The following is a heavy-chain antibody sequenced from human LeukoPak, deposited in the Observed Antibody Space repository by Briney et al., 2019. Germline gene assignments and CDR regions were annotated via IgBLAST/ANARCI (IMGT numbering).Heavy chain of an antibody. CDR3: ARIRTGTYFDY. Sequence: RESGPALVKPTQTLTLTCTFPGFSLSTTGMCVSWLRQPPGKALEWLARIDWDDDKYYSTSLKTRLTISKDTSKNQVVLTMTNMDPVDTATYYCARIRTGTYFDYWGQGTLVTVSS. CDR1: GFSLSTTGMC. J-gene: IGHJ4*02. V-gene: IGHV2-70*11. D-gene: IGHD7-27*01. CDR2: IDWDDDK.